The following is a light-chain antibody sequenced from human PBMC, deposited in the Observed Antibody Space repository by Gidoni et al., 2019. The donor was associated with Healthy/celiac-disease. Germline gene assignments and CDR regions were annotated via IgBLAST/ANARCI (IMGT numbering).Light chain of an antibody. CDR3: QQYDNLPLT. J-gene: IGKJ4*01. CDR1: QDISNY. V-gene: IGKV1-33*01. CDR2: DAS. Sequence: DIQMTQSQSSLSASVGDRVTITCQASQDISNYLNWYQQKPGKAPKLLIYDASNLETGVPSRFSGSGSGTDFTFTISSLQPEDIATYYCQQYDNLPLTFGGXTKVEIK.